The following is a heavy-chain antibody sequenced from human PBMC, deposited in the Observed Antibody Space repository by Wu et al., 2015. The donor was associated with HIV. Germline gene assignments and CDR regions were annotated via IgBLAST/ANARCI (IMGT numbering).Heavy chain of an antibody. D-gene: IGHD6-6*01. J-gene: IGHJ6*03. V-gene: IGHV1-2*02. CDR2: INLNSGAX. CDR1: GLHLLPAT. CDR3: ARLGYSSSSVQYYYYMDV. Sequence: GREVKEDLGTVRVKVRPLRTSGLHLLPATLLHWCDWPLGQGLEWMGWINLNSGAXNYAQKFQGRVTMTRDTSISTAYMELNRMRSDDTAVFYCARLGYSSSSVQYYYYMDVWGKGTAVTVSS.